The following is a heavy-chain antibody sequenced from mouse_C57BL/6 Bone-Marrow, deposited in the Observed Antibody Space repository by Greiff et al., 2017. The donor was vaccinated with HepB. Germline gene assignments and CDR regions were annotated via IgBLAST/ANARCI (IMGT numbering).Heavy chain of an antibody. CDR2: IYPRSGNT. Sequence: VQRVESGAELARPGASVKLSCKASGYTFTSYGISWVKQSTGQGLEWIGEIYPRSGNTYYNEKFKGKATLTADKSSSTAYMELRSLTSEDSAVYFCARSRRVLRTYWGQGTTLTVSS. V-gene: IGHV1-81*01. CDR3: ARSRRVLRTY. CDR1: GYTFTSYG. D-gene: IGHD1-1*01. J-gene: IGHJ2*01.